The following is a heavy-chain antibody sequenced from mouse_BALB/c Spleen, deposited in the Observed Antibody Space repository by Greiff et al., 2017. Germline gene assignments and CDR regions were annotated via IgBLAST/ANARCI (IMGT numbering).Heavy chain of an antibody. D-gene: IGHD2-2*01. J-gene: IGHJ3*01. Sequence: LQQPGSELVRPGASVKLSCKASGYTFTSYWMPWVKQRPGQGLEWIGNIYPGSGSTNYDEKFKSKATLTVDTSSSTAYMQLSSLTSEDSAVYYCTRSARGYGVWFAYWGQGTLVTVSA. V-gene: IGHV1S22*01. CDR1: GYTFTSYW. CDR2: IYPGSGST. CDR3: TRSARGYGVWFAY.